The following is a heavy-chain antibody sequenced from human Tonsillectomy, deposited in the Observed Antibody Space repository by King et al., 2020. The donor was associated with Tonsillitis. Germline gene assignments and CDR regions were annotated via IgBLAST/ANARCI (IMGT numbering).Heavy chain of an antibody. V-gene: IGHV4-59*01. D-gene: IGHD6-19*01. CDR3: ARVGSGSPHFDY. J-gene: IGHJ4*02. CDR1: GGSISSYY. CDR2: MYHSGST. Sequence: QLQESGPGLVKPSETLSLTCTVSGGSISSYYWSWIRQPPGKGLEWFGYMYHSGSTNYNPSLKSRVTISVDTSKNQFSLKLSSVTAADTAVYYCARVGSGSPHFDYWGQGTLVTVSS.